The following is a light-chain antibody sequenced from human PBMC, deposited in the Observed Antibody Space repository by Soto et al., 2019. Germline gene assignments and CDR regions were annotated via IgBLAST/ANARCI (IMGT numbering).Light chain of an antibody. CDR1: SSDIETYDL. J-gene: IGLJ1*01. CDR3: CSYAGSTTVDV. CDR2: EGT. Sequence: QSALTQPASVSGSPGQSITISCTRGSSDIETYDLVSWYQQHPGKVPKLLIYEGTKRPSGVSIRFSGSKSGNTASLTISGLQAEDEAEYLCCSYAGSTTVDVFGTGTKLTVL. V-gene: IGLV2-23*01.